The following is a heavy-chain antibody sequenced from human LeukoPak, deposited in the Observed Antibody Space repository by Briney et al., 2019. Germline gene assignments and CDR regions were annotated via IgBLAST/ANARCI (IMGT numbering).Heavy chain of an antibody. CDR3: AISFVVVPTTPPRWFDY. Sequence: GGSLRLSCAASGFTFSSYWMTWVRQAPGKGLEWVANIKQDGSEAYYVDSVKGRFTISRDNSKNTLYLQMNSLRAEDAAIYYCAISFVVVPTTPPRWFDYWGQGTLITVSS. J-gene: IGHJ4*02. CDR1: GFTFSSYW. V-gene: IGHV3-7*03. CDR2: IKQDGSEA. D-gene: IGHD2-2*01.